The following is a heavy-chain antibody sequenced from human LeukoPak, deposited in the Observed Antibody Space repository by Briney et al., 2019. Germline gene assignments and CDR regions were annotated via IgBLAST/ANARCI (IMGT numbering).Heavy chain of an antibody. CDR1: GFTFSSYA. CDR3: AILGGRIAVAGHHY. Sequence: GGSLRLSCAASGFTFSSYAMSWVRQAPGKGLEWVSAISGSGGSTYYADSVKGRFTISRDNAKNSLYLQMNSLRAEDTALYYCAILGGRIAVAGHHYWGQGTLVTVSS. J-gene: IGHJ4*02. CDR2: ISGSGGST. V-gene: IGHV3-23*01. D-gene: IGHD6-19*01.